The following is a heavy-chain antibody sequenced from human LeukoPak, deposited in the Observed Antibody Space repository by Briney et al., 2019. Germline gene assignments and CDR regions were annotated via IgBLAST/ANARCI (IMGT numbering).Heavy chain of an antibody. D-gene: IGHD6-19*01. V-gene: IGHV3-23*01. CDR2: ISGSGGSA. J-gene: IGHJ5*02. CDR3: AKDLGWYNVGWFDP. CDR1: GFTFSSYA. Sequence: AGGSLRLSCAASGFTFSSYAMSWVRQAPGKGLEWVSAISGSGGSAYYADSVKGRFTISRDNSKNTLYLQMNSLRAEDTAVYYCAKDLGWYNVGWFDPWGQGTLVTVSS.